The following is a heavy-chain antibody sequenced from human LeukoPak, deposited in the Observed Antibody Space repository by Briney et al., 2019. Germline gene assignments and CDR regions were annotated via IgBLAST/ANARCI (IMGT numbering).Heavy chain of an antibody. CDR2: ISSSSSYI. D-gene: IGHD6-13*01. Sequence: KSGGSLRLSCAASGFTFSNYSMNWVRQAPGKGLEWVSSISSSSSYIYYADSVKGRFTISRDNAKNSLYLQMNSLRAEDTAVYYCARAKAAAGLFDYWGQGTLVTVSS. CDR1: GFTFSNYS. V-gene: IGHV3-21*01. J-gene: IGHJ4*02. CDR3: ARAKAAAGLFDY.